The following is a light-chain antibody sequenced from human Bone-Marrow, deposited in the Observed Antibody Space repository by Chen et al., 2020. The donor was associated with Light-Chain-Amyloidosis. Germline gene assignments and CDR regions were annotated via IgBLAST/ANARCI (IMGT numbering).Light chain of an antibody. CDR3: QQYVTSPFT. CDR1: QSVSSSY. J-gene: IGKJ3*01. CDR2: GAS. V-gene: IGKV3-20*01. Sequence: EIVLTQSPGTLSLSPGERVTLSCRASQSVSSSYLAWYQQKPGQAPRLLIYGASTRATGIQDRFSGSGSGTDFTLTISRLEPEDFAVYYCQQYVTSPFTFGPGTKVDIK.